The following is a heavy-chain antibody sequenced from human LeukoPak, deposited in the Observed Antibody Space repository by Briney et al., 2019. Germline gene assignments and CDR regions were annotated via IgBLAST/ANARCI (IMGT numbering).Heavy chain of an antibody. D-gene: IGHD6-13*01. CDR2: ISDDGSNK. CDR3: AKAHRGYSSSWSPLGDY. CDR1: GSTFSTDA. J-gene: IGHJ4*02. Sequence: EGSLRLSCAASGSTFSTDAMHWVRQAPGKGLEWVAVISDDGSNKYYADSVKGRFTISRDNSKNTLYLQMNSLRAEDTAVYYCAKAHRGYSSSWSPLGDYWGQGTLVTVSS. V-gene: IGHV3-30*04.